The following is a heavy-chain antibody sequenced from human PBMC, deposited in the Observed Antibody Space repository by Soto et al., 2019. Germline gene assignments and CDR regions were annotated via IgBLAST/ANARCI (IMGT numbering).Heavy chain of an antibody. CDR2: ISYDGSNK. V-gene: IGHV3-30*18. CDR1: GFTFSRYG. CDR3: AKGSWELLRSGFDY. D-gene: IGHD1-26*01. J-gene: IGHJ4*01. Sequence: QVQLVESGGGVVQPGRSLRLSCAASGFTFSRYGMHWVRQAPGKGLEWVAVISYDGSNKYYADSVKGRFTISRDNSKNTMYLQMNSLRAEDTAVYYCAKGSWELLRSGFDYWGHGTLVTVSS.